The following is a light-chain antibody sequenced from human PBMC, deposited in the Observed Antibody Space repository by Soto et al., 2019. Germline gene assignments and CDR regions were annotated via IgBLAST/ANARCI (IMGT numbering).Light chain of an antibody. CDR2: EVN. V-gene: IGLV2-8*01. CDR1: SSDVGGYNY. Sequence: QSALTQPPSASGSPGQSVTISCTGTSSDVGGYNYVSWYQQHPGKVPKLMVYEVNKRPSGVPDRFSGSKSGNTASLTVSGLQAEDGADYYCTSYAGGNNVFGTGTKLPAL. CDR3: TSYAGGNNV. J-gene: IGLJ1*01.